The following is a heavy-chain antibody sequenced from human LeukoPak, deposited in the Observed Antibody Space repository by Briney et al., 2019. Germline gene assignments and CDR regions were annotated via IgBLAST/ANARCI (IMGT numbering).Heavy chain of an antibody. D-gene: IGHD2-2*01. J-gene: IGHJ5*02. CDR3: DREIVVVPAAIWFDP. Sequence: SQTMSLTCTVSSGSISSGSYYWSWIRQPAGKGLEWIGRIYTSGSTNYNPSLKSRVTISVDTSKNQFSLKLSSVTAADTAVYYCDREIVVVPAAIWFDPWGQGTLVTVSS. CDR1: SGSISSGSYY. V-gene: IGHV4-61*02. CDR2: IYTSGST.